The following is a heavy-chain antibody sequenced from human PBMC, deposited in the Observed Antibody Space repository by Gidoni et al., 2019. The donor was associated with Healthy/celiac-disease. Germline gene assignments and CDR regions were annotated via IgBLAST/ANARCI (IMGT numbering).Heavy chain of an antibody. CDR3: ARDREGYCSGGSCYSGFGY. Sequence: QVQLVQSEAEVKKPGASVRVSCKASGYTFTSYGISWVRQAPGQGLEWMGWISAYNGNTNYAQKLQGRVTMTTDTSTSTAYMELRSLRSDDTAVYYCARDREGYCSGGSCYSGFGYWGQGTLVTVSS. CDR2: ISAYNGNT. CDR1: GYTFTSYG. J-gene: IGHJ4*02. D-gene: IGHD2-15*01. V-gene: IGHV1-18*01.